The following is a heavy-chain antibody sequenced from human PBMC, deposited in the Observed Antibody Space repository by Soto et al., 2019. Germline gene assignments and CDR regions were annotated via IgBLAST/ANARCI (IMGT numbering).Heavy chain of an antibody. CDR3: AKGDWETEVNYFDF. CDR1: GGSISSYY. CDR2: IYYSGST. J-gene: IGHJ4*02. D-gene: IGHD2-21*02. Sequence: SETLSLTCTVSGGSISSYYWSWIRQPPGKGLEWIGYIYYSGSTNYNSSLKSRVTISVDTSKNQLSLKLSSVTAADTALYYCAKGDWETEVNYFDFWGQGTLVTVSS. V-gene: IGHV4-59*01.